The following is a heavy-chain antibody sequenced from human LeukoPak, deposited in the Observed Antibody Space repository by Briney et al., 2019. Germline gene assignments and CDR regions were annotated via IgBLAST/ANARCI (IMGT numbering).Heavy chain of an antibody. V-gene: IGHV3-30*03. J-gene: IGHJ4*02. Sequence: PGRSLRLSCAASGFTFSSYGMHWVRQAPGKGLEWVAVISYDGSNKYYADSVKGRFTISRDNSKNTLYLQMNSLRAEDTAMYYCARESGKFDYWGQGTLVAVSS. CDR1: GFTFSSYG. CDR3: ARESGKFDY. CDR2: ISYDGSNK.